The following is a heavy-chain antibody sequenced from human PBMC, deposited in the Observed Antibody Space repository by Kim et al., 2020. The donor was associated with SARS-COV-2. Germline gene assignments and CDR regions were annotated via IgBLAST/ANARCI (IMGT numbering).Heavy chain of an antibody. J-gene: IGHJ6*02. D-gene: IGHD2-21*02. CDR1: GFTFSSYA. CDR3: ARALYCGGDCYPRVGFV. CDR2: ISSNGGST. V-gene: IGHV3-64*01. Sequence: GGSLRLSCAASGFTFSSYAMHWVRQAPGKGLEYVSVISSNGGSTYYANSVKGRFTISRDNSKNTLYLQMGSLRAEDIAVYYCARALYCGGDCYPRVGFVWGQGTTVTVSS.